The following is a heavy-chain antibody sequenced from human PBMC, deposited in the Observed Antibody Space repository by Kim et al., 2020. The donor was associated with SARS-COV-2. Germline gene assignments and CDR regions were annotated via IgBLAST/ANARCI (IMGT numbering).Heavy chain of an antibody. CDR3: ARGPPSGSNLHY. J-gene: IGHJ4*02. V-gene: IGHV1-8*01. D-gene: IGHD1-26*01. Sequence: GDAQKFQGRVTMTRNTSISTAYMELSSLRSEDTAVYYCARGPPSGSNLHYWGQGTLVTVSS.